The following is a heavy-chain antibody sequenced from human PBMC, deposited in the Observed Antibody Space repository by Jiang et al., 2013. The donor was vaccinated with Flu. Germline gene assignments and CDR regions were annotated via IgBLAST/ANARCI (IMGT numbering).Heavy chain of an antibody. CDR3: AREMKGGDGHNHGFDV. Sequence: QLLESGGGLIQPGGSLRLSCAASGFTVGGNYMSWVRQAPGKGLEWVSVIVTGGGTNYADSVKGRFTISRDNSKNTLYLQMNSLRAEDTAVYYCAREMKGGDGHNHGFDVWGQGTMVTVSS. CDR2: IVTGGGT. CDR1: GFTVGGNY. V-gene: IGHV3-53*01. J-gene: IGHJ3*01. D-gene: IGHD5-24*01.